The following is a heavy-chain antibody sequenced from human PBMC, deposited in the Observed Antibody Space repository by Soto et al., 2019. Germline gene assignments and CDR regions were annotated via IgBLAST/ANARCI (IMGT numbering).Heavy chain of an antibody. CDR3: ERNMYSNSSGRDWFDL. CDR2: IYHSGRT. V-gene: IGHV4-59*01. Sequence: SETLSLTCSVSGGSISDYYWSWIRQPPGQGLEWIGYIYHSGRTNYNPSLRSRVTISVDTSKTQFSLKLSSVTAADTAVYFCERNMYSNSSGRDWFDLWGQGSLVIVSS. D-gene: IGHD6-6*01. CDR1: GGSISDYY. J-gene: IGHJ5*02.